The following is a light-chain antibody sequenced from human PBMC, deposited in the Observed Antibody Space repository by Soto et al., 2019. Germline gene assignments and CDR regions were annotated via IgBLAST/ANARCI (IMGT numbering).Light chain of an antibody. V-gene: IGKV1-5*01. CDR1: QSISSW. CDR3: QQYYSYSPLT. Sequence: DIQMTQSPSTLSASVGDRVTITCRTSQSISSWLAWYQQKPGKAPKLLISDASSLQSGVPSRFSGSGSGTEFTLTISSLQPDDFTTYYCQQYYSYSPLTFGGGTKVDI. J-gene: IGKJ4*01. CDR2: DAS.